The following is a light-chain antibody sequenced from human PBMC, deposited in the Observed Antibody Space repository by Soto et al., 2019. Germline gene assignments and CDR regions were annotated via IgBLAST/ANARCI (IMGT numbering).Light chain of an antibody. Sequence: EIVLTQSPGTLSSSPGERATLSCRASQSIYSRYLAWYQQRPGQPPRLLIHGASTRATGISDRFSGSGSGTDFTLTISRLETEDFAVYYCHHYGDSPPETFGQGTRVEIK. J-gene: IGKJ1*01. CDR2: GAS. CDR3: HHYGDSPPET. CDR1: QSIYSRY. V-gene: IGKV3-20*01.